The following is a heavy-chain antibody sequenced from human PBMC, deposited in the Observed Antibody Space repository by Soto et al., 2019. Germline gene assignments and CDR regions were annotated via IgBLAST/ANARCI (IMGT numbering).Heavy chain of an antibody. Sequence: GESLKISCKGSGYSFTSYWISWVRQMPGKGLEWMGRIDPSDSYTNYSPSFQGHVTISADKSISTAYLQWSSLKASDTAMYYCAITYSSSSQADYYYGMDVWGQGTTVTV. V-gene: IGHV5-10-1*01. CDR2: IDPSDSYT. CDR1: GYSFTSYW. J-gene: IGHJ6*02. CDR3: AITYSSSSQADYYYGMDV. D-gene: IGHD6-6*01.